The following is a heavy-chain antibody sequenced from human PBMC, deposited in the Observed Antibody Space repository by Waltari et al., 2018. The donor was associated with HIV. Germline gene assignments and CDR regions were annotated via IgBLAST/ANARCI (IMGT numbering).Heavy chain of an antibody. Sequence: EVQVLESGGALVQPGGSLRLSCAASGFTFSNYGMSWVRQAPGKGLEWVSTIRGSGGSTYYADSVKGRFTGSRDKSKNTLYLQMNSLRAEDTAVYFCVKEHQYSHSWYSYYGMDVWGQGTTVTVSS. J-gene: IGHJ6*02. CDR1: GFTFSNYG. CDR3: VKEHQYSHSWYSYYGMDV. CDR2: IRGSGGST. D-gene: IGHD6-13*01. V-gene: IGHV3-23*01.